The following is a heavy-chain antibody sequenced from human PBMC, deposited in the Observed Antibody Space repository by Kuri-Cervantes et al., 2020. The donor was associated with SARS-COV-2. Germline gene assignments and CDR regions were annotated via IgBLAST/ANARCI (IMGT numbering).Heavy chain of an antibody. V-gene: IGHV1-2*02. J-gene: IGHJ4*02. D-gene: IGHD5-18*01. CDR3: ARAAMAVCYFDY. CDR2: INPNSGGT. Sequence: ASVKVSCKASGYTFTGYYMHWVRQAPGQGLEWMGWINPNSGGTNYAQKFQGRVTMTRDTPISTAYMELSRLRSDDTAVYYCARAAMAVCYFDYWGQGTLVTVSS. CDR1: GYTFTGYY.